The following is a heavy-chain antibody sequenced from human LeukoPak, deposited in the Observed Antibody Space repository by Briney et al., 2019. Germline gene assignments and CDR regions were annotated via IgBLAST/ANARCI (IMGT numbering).Heavy chain of an antibody. CDR2: IYTSGST. J-gene: IGHJ5*02. CDR1: GGSISSYY. D-gene: IGHD3-3*01. CDR3: ARDGVENWFDP. V-gene: IGHV4-4*07. Sequence: PSETLSLTCTVSGGSISSYYWSWIRQPAGKGLEWIGRIYTSGSTNYNPSLKSRVTMSVGTSKNQFSLKLSSVTAADTAVYYRARDGVENWFDPWGQGTLVTVSS.